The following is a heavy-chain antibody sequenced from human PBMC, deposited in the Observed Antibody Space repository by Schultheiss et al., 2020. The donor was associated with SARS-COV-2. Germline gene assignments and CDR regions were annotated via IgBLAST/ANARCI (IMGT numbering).Heavy chain of an antibody. D-gene: IGHD6-13*01. CDR2: ISYSGST. CDR3: AREAAAAAGGWFDP. Sequence: ESLKISCSASGFTFSSYAMDWVRQAPGKGLEWIGYISYSGSTNYNPSLKSRVTVSVDTSKNQFSLKLRSVTPADTAVYYCAREAAAAAGGWFDPWGQGTLVTVSS. CDR1: GFTFSSYA. J-gene: IGHJ5*02. V-gene: IGHV4-59*01.